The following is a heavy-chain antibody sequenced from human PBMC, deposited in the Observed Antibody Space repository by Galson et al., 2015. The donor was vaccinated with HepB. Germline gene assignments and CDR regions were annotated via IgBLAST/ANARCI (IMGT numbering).Heavy chain of an antibody. CDR3: ARHYPPSARPLWYFDL. CDR2: KKQDGGGN. CDR1: GFTFNMYW. Sequence: SLRLSSAASGFTFNMYWMNWVRQAPGRRPVWVANKKQDGGGNNYVDSVKGRFTISIDTTKNSLYLQLNRLSAEDTAVYYCARHYPPSARPLWYFDLWGRGTLVTVSS. V-gene: IGHV3-7*01. J-gene: IGHJ2*01. D-gene: IGHD3-10*01.